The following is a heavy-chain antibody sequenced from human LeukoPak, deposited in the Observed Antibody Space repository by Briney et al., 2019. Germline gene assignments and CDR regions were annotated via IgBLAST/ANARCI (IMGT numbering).Heavy chain of an antibody. V-gene: IGHV3-7*01. CDR3: ARLPLSNPSEWGMDY. D-gene: IGHD1-26*01. CDR1: GFTFSDYY. J-gene: IGHJ4*02. Sequence: GGSLTLSCAASGFTFSDYYMSWIRQAPGKGLEWVANIKQDGSEKYYVDSVKGRFTISRDNAKNSLYLQMNSLRAEDTAVYYCARLPLSNPSEWGMDYWGQGTLVTVSS. CDR2: IKQDGSEK.